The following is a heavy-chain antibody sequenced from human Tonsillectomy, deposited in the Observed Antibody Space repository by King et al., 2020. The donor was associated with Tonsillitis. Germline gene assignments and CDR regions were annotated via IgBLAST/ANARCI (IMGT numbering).Heavy chain of an antibody. CDR3: ARDRSGGFYYDSRKGAFDI. V-gene: IGHV1-69*01. CDR1: GGTFSSYA. D-gene: IGHD3-22*01. CDR2: IIPIFGTP. Sequence: VQLVQSGAEVKKPGSSVKVSCKASGGTFSSYAISWVRQAPGQGLEWMGGIIPIFGTPNYAQNFQGRVTITADESRSTAYMELSSLRSEDTAVYYCARDRSGGFYYDSRKGAFDIWGQGTMVTVSS. J-gene: IGHJ3*02.